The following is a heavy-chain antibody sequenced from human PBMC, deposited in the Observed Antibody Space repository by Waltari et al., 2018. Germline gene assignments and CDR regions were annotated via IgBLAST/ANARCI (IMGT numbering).Heavy chain of an antibody. J-gene: IGHJ4*02. V-gene: IGHV4-39*01. Sequence: QLQLQESGPGLVKPSETLSFTCTVSGGSISSSSYYWGWIRQPPGKGLEWLGSIYYSGSNYYNPSLKSRVTISVETSKNQFSLKLSSVTAADTAVYYCATKRESSASGFDYWGQGTLVTVSS. CDR2: IYYSGSN. CDR1: GGSISSSSYY. D-gene: IGHD6-19*01. CDR3: ATKRESSASGFDY.